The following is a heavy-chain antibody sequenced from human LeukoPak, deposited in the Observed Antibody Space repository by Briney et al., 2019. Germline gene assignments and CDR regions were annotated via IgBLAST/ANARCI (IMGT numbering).Heavy chain of an antibody. CDR1: GGSISSYY. D-gene: IGHD6-13*01. V-gene: IGHV4-59*08. CDR2: IYYSGST. CDR3: ARQPSGYSSSPHYYFDY. J-gene: IGHJ4*02. Sequence: PSETLSLTCTVSGGSISSYYWSWIRQPPGKGLEWIGYIYYSGSTNYNPSLKSRVTISVDTSKNQFSLKLSSVTAADTAVYYCARQPSGYSSSPHYYFDYWGQGTLVTVSS.